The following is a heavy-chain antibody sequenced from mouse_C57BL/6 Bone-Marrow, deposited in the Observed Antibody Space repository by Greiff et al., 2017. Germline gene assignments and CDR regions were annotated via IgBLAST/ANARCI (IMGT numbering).Heavy chain of an antibody. Sequence: QVQLQQPGAELVKPGASVKMSCKASGYTFTSYWITWVKQRPGQGLEWIGDIYPTSGRTNYNQKFKGKATLTVDKSSSTAYMQLSSLTSEDSAVYYCATKIPYGVNAMDYWGQGTSVTVSS. J-gene: IGHJ4*01. CDR3: ATKIPYGVNAMDY. V-gene: IGHV1-55*01. CDR2: IYPTSGRT. CDR1: GYTFTSYW. D-gene: IGHD1-1*02.